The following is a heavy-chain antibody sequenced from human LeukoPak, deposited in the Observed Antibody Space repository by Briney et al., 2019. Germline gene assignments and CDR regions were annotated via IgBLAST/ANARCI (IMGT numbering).Heavy chain of an antibody. Sequence: ASVKVSCKASGGTFSNYAISWVRQAPGQGLEWMGGIIPIFGTANSAQKFQGRVTITADEFMSTAYMELSSLRSEDTAVYYGARDSVKVGAAYFDYWGQGTLVTVSS. CDR2: IIPIFGTA. J-gene: IGHJ4*02. CDR1: GGTFSNYA. CDR3: ARDSVKVGAAYFDY. D-gene: IGHD1-26*01. V-gene: IGHV1-69*13.